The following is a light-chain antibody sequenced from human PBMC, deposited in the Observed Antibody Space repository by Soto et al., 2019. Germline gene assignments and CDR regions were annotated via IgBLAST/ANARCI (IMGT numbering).Light chain of an antibody. CDR1: QSVSSN. Sequence: EIVMTQSPATLSVSPGERATLSCRASQSVSSNLAWYQQKPGQTPRLLIYDASSRATGIPARFSGSGSGTYFTLTIISLQSEDFAVYYCQQYNNWPLTFGGGTNVEIK. J-gene: IGKJ4*01. V-gene: IGKV3-15*01. CDR2: DAS. CDR3: QQYNNWPLT.